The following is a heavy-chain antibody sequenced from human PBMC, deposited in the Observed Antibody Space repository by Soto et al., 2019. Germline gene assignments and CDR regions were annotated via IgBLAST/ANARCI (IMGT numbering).Heavy chain of an antibody. J-gene: IGHJ4*02. CDR3: ARPYDSSGYYSAFDY. Sequence: LRLSCAASGFPFSDYYMSWIRQAPGKGLEWVSYISDSSSSTNYADSVKGRFTISRDNAKTSLYLQMNSLRAEDTAVYYCARPYDSSGYYSAFDYWGQGTLVTVSS. D-gene: IGHD3-22*01. V-gene: IGHV3-11*06. CDR2: ISDSSSST. CDR1: GFPFSDYY.